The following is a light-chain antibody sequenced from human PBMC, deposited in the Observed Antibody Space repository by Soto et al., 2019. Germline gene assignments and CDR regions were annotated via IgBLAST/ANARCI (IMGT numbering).Light chain of an antibody. V-gene: IGKV1-17*01. CDR2: AAS. Sequence: DIQMTQSPSSLSASVGDRVAITCRASQAIRNDVSWYQQKPGKAPKRLIYAASILPTGVPSRFSGSGSGTEFTLTISSLQPEDFATYYCLHHNSYPWTFGQGTKVEIK. CDR3: LHHNSYPWT. CDR1: QAIRND. J-gene: IGKJ1*01.